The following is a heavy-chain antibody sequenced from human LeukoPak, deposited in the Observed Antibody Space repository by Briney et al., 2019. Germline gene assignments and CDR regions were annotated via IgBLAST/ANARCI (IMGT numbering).Heavy chain of an antibody. D-gene: IGHD3-10*01. CDR2: INPNSGGT. CDR1: GHTFTGYY. Sequence: ASVKVSCKASGHTFTGYYMHWVRQAPGQGLEWMGWINPNSGGTNYAQKFQGRVTMTRDTSISTAYMELSRLRSDDTAVYYCARDGSGSYTYYYYYGMDVWGQGTTVTVSS. V-gene: IGHV1-2*02. J-gene: IGHJ6*02. CDR3: ARDGSGSYTYYYYYGMDV.